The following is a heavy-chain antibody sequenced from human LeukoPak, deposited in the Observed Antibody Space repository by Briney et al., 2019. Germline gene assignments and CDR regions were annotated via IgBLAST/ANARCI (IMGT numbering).Heavy chain of an antibody. CDR2: ISVYNGNT. CDR1: GYAFTNYA. V-gene: IGHV1-18*01. CDR3: ARGYCSSATCRHFDY. Sequence: AAVKVSCKASGYAFTNYAISWVRQAPGQGLEWMGWISVYNGNTNYAQKLQGRVTMTADTSTTTAYMELRSLRSDDTAVYYCARGYCSSATCRHFDYWGQGALVTVSS. J-gene: IGHJ4*02. D-gene: IGHD2-2*01.